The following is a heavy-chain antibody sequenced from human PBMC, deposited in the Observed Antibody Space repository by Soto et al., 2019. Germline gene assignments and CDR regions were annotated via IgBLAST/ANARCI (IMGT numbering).Heavy chain of an antibody. V-gene: IGHV1-3*01. Sequence: QVQLVQSGTEVKKPGASVKLSCKASGYTFTNYAIHWVRQATGQRLEWMVWINAGNGHTKYSQKFQGRVTVTRDPSATTAYMELSSLTSEATAVYYCARGRWTQTTADYYLDFWGQGTLVTVSS. J-gene: IGHJ4*02. D-gene: IGHD1-1*01. CDR1: GYTFTNYA. CDR2: INAGNGHT. CDR3: ARGRWTQTTADYYLDF.